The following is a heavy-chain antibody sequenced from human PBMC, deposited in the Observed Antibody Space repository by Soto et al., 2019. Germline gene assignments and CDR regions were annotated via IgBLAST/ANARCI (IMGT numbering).Heavy chain of an antibody. Sequence: PGGSLRLSCVVSGLAFSTYWMSWVRQAPGKGLEWVANINQDGSESYYVDSVKGRFTISRDNAKNSLYLQMNSLRAEDTAVYYCAKGRLPQRYYDFWSGYYGPGGMDVWGQGTTVTVSS. CDR3: AKGRLPQRYYDFWSGYYGPGGMDV. D-gene: IGHD3-3*01. V-gene: IGHV3-7*01. J-gene: IGHJ6*02. CDR1: GLAFSTYW. CDR2: INQDGSES.